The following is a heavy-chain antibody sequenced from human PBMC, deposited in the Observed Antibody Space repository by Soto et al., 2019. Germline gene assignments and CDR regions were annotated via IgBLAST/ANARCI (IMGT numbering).Heavy chain of an antibody. CDR2: IIPIFGTA. Sequence: VASVKVSCKASGGTFSSYAISWVRQAPGQGLEWMGGIIPIFGTANYAQKFQGRVTITADESTSTAYMELSSLRSEDTAVYYCARVLAAAGTGWFDPWGQGTLVTVSS. V-gene: IGHV1-69*13. D-gene: IGHD6-13*01. CDR1: GGTFSSYA. J-gene: IGHJ5*02. CDR3: ARVLAAAGTGWFDP.